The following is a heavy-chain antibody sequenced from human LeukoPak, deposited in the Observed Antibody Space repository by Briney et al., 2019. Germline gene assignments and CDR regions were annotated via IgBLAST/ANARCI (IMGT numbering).Heavy chain of an antibody. CDR3: VRDRGYSTFDY. CDR1: GFVFGNSW. V-gene: IGHV3-7*03. D-gene: IGHD3-22*01. J-gene: IGHJ4*02. CDR2: INLDGSEI. Sequence: GGSLRLACEASGFVFGNSWMSWVRHAPGKGLEWVANINLDGSEINYLDSLTGRLTISRDNAKDSLYLQMNGLRAEDTAVYFCVRDRGYSTFDYWGQGTLVTVSS.